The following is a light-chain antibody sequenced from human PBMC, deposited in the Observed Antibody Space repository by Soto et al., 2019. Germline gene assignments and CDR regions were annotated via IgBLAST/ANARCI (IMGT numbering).Light chain of an antibody. Sequence: EIVLTQSPATLSLSPGERVTLSCRASQSVSTFLAWFQQKPGQPPRLLIYNASNRTTGIPARFSGSGSGTDFTLTISSLEPEDFAVYYCQQRGDWPPITFGQGTRLEIK. J-gene: IGKJ5*01. CDR3: QQRGDWPPIT. CDR1: QSVSTF. V-gene: IGKV3-11*01. CDR2: NAS.